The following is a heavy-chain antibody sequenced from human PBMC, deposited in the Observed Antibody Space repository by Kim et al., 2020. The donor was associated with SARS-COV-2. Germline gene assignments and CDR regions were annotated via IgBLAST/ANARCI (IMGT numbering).Heavy chain of an antibody. CDR2: INHSGST. CDR3: VRSPSTVTSALYY. V-gene: IGHV4-34*01. D-gene: IGHD4-17*01. Sequence: SETLSLTCAVYGGSFSGYYWSWIRQPPGKGLEWIGEINHSGSTNYNPSLKSRVTISVDRSKNQFSVKLTSVTAADTAVYYCVRSPSTVTSALYYWGQGTLVTVSS. J-gene: IGHJ4*02. CDR1: GGSFSGYY.